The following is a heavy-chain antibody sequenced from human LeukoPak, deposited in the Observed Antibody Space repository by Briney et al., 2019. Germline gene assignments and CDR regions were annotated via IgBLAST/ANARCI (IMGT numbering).Heavy chain of an antibody. CDR2: IYTSGST. CDR1: GGSISSYF. D-gene: IGHD6-19*01. V-gene: IGHV4-4*09. CDR3: ARQIRIAVEKRHYYYMDV. Sequence: PSETLSLTCTVSGGSISSYFWSWIRQPPGKGLEWIGYIYTSGSTNYNPSLKSRVTISVDTSKNQFSLKLSSVTAADTAVYYCARQIRIAVEKRHYYYMDVWGKRTTVTVSS. J-gene: IGHJ6*03.